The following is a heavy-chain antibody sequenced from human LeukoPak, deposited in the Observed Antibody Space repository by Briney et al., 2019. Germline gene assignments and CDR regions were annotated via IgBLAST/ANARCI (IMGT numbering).Heavy chain of an antibody. J-gene: IGHJ4*02. D-gene: IGHD6-19*01. CDR3: ARGTGWPQFDY. CDR1: GDSVSRDSIA. V-gene: IGHV6-1*01. CDR2: TYYKSAWYN. Sequence: SQTLSLTCVISGDSVSRDSIAWNWIRQSPSRGLEWLGRTYYKSAWYNDYAASVRGRIIINPDTSKNQFSLQLNSVTPEDTAVYYCARGTGWPQFDYWGQGTLVTVSS.